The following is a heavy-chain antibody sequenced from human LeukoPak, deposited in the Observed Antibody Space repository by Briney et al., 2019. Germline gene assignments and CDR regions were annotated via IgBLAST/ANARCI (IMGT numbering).Heavy chain of an antibody. CDR1: GGSISSSSYH. J-gene: IGHJ4*02. Sequence: SETLSLTRTVSGGSISSSSYHWGWTRQPPGKGLEWIGSIYYSGTTYSNPSLNSRVTISRDTSKNQFSLQLHSVTAADTAVYYCVRGAGLDYWGQGTLVTVSS. CDR3: VRGAGLDY. CDR2: IYYSGTT. V-gene: IGHV4-39*01.